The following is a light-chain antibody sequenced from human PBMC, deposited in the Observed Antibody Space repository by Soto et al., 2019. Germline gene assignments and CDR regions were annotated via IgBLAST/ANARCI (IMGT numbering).Light chain of an antibody. Sequence: EIVLTQSPATLSLSPGERATLSCRASESVSNYLAWYQQKPGQAPRLLISDASNRATDIPARFSGSGSGTDFTLTISSLDPEDFAVYYCQQRRLWPLTVGQGTKLEIK. CDR3: QQRRLWPLT. V-gene: IGKV3-11*01. CDR1: ESVSNY. J-gene: IGKJ2*01. CDR2: DAS.